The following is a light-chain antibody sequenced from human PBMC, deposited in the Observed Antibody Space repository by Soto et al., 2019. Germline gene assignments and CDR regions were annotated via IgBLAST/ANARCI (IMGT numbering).Light chain of an antibody. CDR2: DAS. J-gene: IGKJ4*01. CDR3: QQRSNWPLN. Sequence: EIVLTQSPATLSLSPGERATLSCRASQSVISYLAWYQQKPGQPPRLVIYDASNRATGIPARFSSSGSGKDFTLTISSLEPEDFAVSYCQQRSNWPLNFVGGTKVEIK. CDR1: QSVISY. V-gene: IGKV3-11*01.